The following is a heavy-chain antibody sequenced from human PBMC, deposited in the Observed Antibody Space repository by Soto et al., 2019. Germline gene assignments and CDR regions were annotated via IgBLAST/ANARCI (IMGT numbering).Heavy chain of an antibody. J-gene: IGHJ6*02. CDR1: GYTFTSYG. CDR3: ARTDFAVYYYYGMDV. CDR2: ISAYNGNT. V-gene: IGHV1-18*01. Sequence: GASVKVSCKASGYTFTSYGISWVRQAPGQGLEWMGWISAYNGNTNYAQKLQGRVTMTTDTSTSTAYMELRSLRSDDTAVYYCARTDFAVYYYYGMDVWGQGTKVTVSS.